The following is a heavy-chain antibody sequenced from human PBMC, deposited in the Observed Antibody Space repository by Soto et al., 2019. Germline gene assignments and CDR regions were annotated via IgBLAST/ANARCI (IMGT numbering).Heavy chain of an antibody. D-gene: IGHD2-15*01. Sequence: PSETLSLTCTVSGGSIISYYWSWIRQPPGKGLEWIGYIYYSGSTNYNPSLKSRVTISVDTSKNQFSLKLSSVTAADTAVYYCARHKVFCSGDYCYSFDYWGQGTLVTVSS. J-gene: IGHJ4*02. V-gene: IGHV4-59*08. CDR1: GGSIISYY. CDR3: ARHKVFCSGDYCYSFDY. CDR2: IYYSGST.